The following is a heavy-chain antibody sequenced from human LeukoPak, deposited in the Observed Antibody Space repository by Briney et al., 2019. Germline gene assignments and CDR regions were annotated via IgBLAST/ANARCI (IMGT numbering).Heavy chain of an antibody. CDR1: GYTFNNFA. D-gene: IGHD1-26*01. V-gene: IGHV1-18*01. CDR3: ARDRIARLGGSYRYNCFDP. Sequence: ASVKVSCKASGYTFNNFAIHWVRQTPGHGLEWMGWISAYNGLTNYAENLQGRATMTTDTSTGTAYLELRSLTSDDTALYYCARDRIARLGGSYRYNCFDPWGEGTLVTASS. J-gene: IGHJ5*02. CDR2: ISAYNGLT.